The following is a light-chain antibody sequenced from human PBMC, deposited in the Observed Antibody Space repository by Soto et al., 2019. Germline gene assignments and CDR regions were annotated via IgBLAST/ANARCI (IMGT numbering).Light chain of an antibody. Sequence: DIQMTQSPSTLSASVGDRVTITFRASQSISSWLAWYQQKPGKAPKLLIYKASSLESGVPSRVSGSGSGTEFTLTISSLQSEDFAVYYCQQYNDRPRTFGQGTKVDI. CDR1: QSISSW. J-gene: IGKJ1*01. CDR2: KAS. V-gene: IGKV1-5*03. CDR3: QQYNDRPRT.